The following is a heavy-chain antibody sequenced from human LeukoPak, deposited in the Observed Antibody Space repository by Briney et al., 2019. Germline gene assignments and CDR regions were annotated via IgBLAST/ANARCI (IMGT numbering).Heavy chain of an antibody. CDR2: ISVDGSNK. Sequence: PGGSLRLSCAASGFTFRTYAMHWVRQAPGKGLEWVAVISVDGSNKYYADSVKGRFTISRDNSKNTLYMQMNSLRAEDTAVYYCARYHEYGDYKRWFDPWGQGTLVTVSS. V-gene: IGHV3-30*04. J-gene: IGHJ5*02. CDR1: GFTFRTYA. CDR3: ARYHEYGDYKRWFDP. D-gene: IGHD4-17*01.